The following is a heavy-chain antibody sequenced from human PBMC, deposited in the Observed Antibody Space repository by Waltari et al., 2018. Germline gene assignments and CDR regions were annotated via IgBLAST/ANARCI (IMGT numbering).Heavy chain of an antibody. Sequence: QVQLVQSGAEVKKPGSSVKVSCKASGGTFSSYAISWVRQAPGQGLEWMGGIIPIFGTANYAQKFQGRVTITADESTSTAYMELNSLRAEDTAVYYCARGWGYCSGGSCYNWYFDLWGRGTLVTVSS. CDR1: GGTFSSYA. CDR2: IIPIFGTA. V-gene: IGHV1-69*01. D-gene: IGHD2-15*01. CDR3: ARGWGYCSGGSCYNWYFDL. J-gene: IGHJ2*01.